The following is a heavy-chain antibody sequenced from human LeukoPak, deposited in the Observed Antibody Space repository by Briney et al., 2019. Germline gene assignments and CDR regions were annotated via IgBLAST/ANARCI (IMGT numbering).Heavy chain of an antibody. V-gene: IGHV4-59*01. CDR2: IYYSGST. J-gene: IGHJ4*02. D-gene: IGHD3-22*01. CDR1: GGSISSYY. CDR3: TREGYGEGYGSSGYYLDY. Sequence: SETLSLTCTVSGGSISSYYWSWIRQPPGKGLEWIGYIYYSGSTNYNPSLKSRVAISVDTSKNQFSLKLSSVTAADTAFYYCTREGYGEGYGSSGYYLDYRGQGTLVTVSS.